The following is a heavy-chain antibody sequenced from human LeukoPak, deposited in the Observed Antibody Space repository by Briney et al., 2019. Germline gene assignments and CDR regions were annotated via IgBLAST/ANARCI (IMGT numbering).Heavy chain of an antibody. CDR1: GGSISSYY. CDR3: ARVDYDFWSGYYTGTAFDI. CDR2: IYYSGST. J-gene: IGHJ3*02. D-gene: IGHD3-3*01. Sequence: SETLSLTCTVSGGSISSYYWSWIRQPPGKGLEWIGYIYYSGSTNYNPSLKSRVTISVDTSKNQFSLKLSSVTAADTAVYYCARVDYDFWSGYYTGTAFDIWSQGTMVTVSS. V-gene: IGHV4-59*01.